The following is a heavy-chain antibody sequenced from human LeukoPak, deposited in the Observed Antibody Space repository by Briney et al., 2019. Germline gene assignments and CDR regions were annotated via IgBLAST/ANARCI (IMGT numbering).Heavy chain of an antibody. J-gene: IGHJ4*02. D-gene: IGHD3-9*01. CDR3: ARTINFDDLYYFDY. CDR1: GGTFISYA. V-gene: IGHV1-69*05. Sequence: GASVKVSCKASGGTFISYAISWVRQAPGQGLEWMGRIIPIFGTANYAQKFQGRVTITTDESTSTAYMELSSLRSEDTAVYYCARTINFDDLYYFDYWGQGTLVTVSS. CDR2: IIPIFGTA.